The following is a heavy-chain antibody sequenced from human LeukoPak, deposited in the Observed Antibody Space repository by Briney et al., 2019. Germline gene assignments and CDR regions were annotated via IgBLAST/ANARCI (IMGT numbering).Heavy chain of an antibody. Sequence: SDTLSLTCTVSGGSISSYYWSWIRQPPGKGLEWIGYIDYSGSTTYNPSLKSRVTISVDTSKNQFSLKLSSVTAADTAMYYCARYGDYVFDYWGQGALVTVSS. CDR2: IDYSGST. CDR3: ARYGDYVFDY. CDR1: GGSISSYY. V-gene: IGHV4-59*07. J-gene: IGHJ4*02. D-gene: IGHD4-17*01.